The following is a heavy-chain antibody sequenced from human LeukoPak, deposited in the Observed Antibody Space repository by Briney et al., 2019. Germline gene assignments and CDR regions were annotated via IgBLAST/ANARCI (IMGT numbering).Heavy chain of an antibody. CDR3: AKGYYDLVDY. CDR1: GFTFTSYC. Sequence: GGSLRLSCAASGFTFTSYCMHWVRKAPGKGLVWVAVISYDSSNNYYADTVKCRFTISRDNSKNTLYLQMNSLRAEDTAVYYCAKGYYDLVDYWGQGTLVTVSS. J-gene: IGHJ4*02. CDR2: ISYDSSNN. D-gene: IGHD3-3*01. V-gene: IGHV3-30*18.